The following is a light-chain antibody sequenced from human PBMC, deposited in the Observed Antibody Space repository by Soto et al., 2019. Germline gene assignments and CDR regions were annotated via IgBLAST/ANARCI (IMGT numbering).Light chain of an antibody. Sequence: EIVLTQSPGTLSLSPGERATLSCRASQSVSKNFLAWYQQKPGQAPRLLINGASSRATGIPDSFSGSGSGTDFSLTIDRLEPEDFAVYFCQQYGRSPPTFGGGTKVAMK. CDR2: GAS. J-gene: IGKJ4*01. V-gene: IGKV3-20*01. CDR3: QQYGRSPPT. CDR1: QSVSKNF.